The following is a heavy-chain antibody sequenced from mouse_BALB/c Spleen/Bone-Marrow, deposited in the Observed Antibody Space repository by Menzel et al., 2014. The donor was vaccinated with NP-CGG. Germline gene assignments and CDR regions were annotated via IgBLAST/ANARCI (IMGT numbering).Heavy chain of an antibody. J-gene: IGHJ3*01. Sequence: VQLQQSGAELAKPGASVKMSCKASGYTFISYWMHWVKQRPGQGLEWIGYINPSIGYTEYSQKFKDKATLTADKFSSAAYMQLSSLTFEDSAVYYCARSPQGFTNWGPGILFTVSA. CDR3: ARSPQGFTN. CDR2: INPSIGYT. CDR1: GYTFISYW. V-gene: IGHV1-7*01.